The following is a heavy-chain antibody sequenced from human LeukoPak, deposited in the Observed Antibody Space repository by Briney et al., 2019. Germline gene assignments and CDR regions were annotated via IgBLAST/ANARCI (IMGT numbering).Heavy chain of an antibody. D-gene: IGHD3-10*01. J-gene: IGHJ5*02. CDR3: ARAGYGSGSYSSDP. Sequence: SETLSLTCTVSGGSISSYYWSWIRQPAGKGLEWIGRIYTSGSTNYNPSLKSRVTMSVDTSKNQFSLKLSSVTAADAAVYYCARAGYGSGSYSSDPWGQGTLVTVSS. CDR2: IYTSGST. CDR1: GGSISSYY. V-gene: IGHV4-4*07.